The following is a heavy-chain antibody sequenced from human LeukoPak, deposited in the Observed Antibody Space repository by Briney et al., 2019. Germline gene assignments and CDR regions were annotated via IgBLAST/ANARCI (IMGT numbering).Heavy chain of an antibody. Sequence: GGSLRLSCVASGFTFSSYGMHWVRQAPGKGLEWVSVIYSGGSTYYADSVKGRFTISRDNSKNTLYLQMNSLRAEDTAVYYCARDRAVAAFDYWGQGTLVTVSS. CDR3: ARDRAVAAFDY. CDR1: GFTFSSYG. D-gene: IGHD6-19*01. J-gene: IGHJ4*02. V-gene: IGHV3-NL1*01. CDR2: IYSGGST.